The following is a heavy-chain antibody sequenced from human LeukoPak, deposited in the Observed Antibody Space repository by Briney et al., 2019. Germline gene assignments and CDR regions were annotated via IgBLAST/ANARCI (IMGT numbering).Heavy chain of an antibody. D-gene: IGHD3-10*01. J-gene: IGHJ4*02. V-gene: IGHV4-31*03. Sequence: PSETLSLTCTVSGGSISSGGYSWSWIRQHPGKGLEWIGYIYYSGSTYYNPSLKSRVTISVDTSKNQFSLKLSSVTAADTAVYYCATERLWFGESLRYFDYWGQGTLVTVSS. CDR1: GGSISSGGYS. CDR2: IYYSGST. CDR3: ATERLWFGESLRYFDY.